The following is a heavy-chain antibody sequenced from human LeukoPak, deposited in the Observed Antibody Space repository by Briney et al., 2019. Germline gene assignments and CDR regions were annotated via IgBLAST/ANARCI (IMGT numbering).Heavy chain of an antibody. CDR3: ARAPSGYSRSESRTSFDF. CDR2: IYYTGSA. V-gene: IGHV4-59*11. Sequence: PSETLSLTCNVSGGSIGGHYWTWIRQPPGKGLEWIGYIYYTGSANYHPSLTSRVTMSVDTSKNQFSLRLNSVTAADTAVYYCARAPSGYSRSESRTSFDFWGQGTLVTVSS. D-gene: IGHD5-12*01. J-gene: IGHJ4*02. CDR1: GGSIGGHY.